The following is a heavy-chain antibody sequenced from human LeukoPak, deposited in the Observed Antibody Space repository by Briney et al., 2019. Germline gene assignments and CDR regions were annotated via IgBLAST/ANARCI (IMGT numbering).Heavy chain of an antibody. D-gene: IGHD3-22*01. J-gene: IGHJ4*02. CDR1: GGSFSGYY. CDR3: ARVGRYDSSGYYRHWGPEYFDY. V-gene: IGHV4-34*01. Sequence: SETLSLTCAVYGGSFSGYYWSWIRQPPGKGLEWIGEINHSGSTNYNPSLKSRVTISVDTSKNQFSLKLSSVTAADTAVYYCARVGRYDSSGYYRHWGPEYFDYWGQGTLVTVSS. CDR2: INHSGST.